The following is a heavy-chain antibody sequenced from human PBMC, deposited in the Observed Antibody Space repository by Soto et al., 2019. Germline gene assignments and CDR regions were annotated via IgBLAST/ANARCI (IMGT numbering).Heavy chain of an antibody. CDR3: ATFESSGWYGGFDN. CDR2: IYNSGSI. D-gene: IGHD6-19*01. J-gene: IGHJ4*02. CDR1: GGSISSYY. V-gene: IGHV4-59*08. Sequence: ASETLSLTCTVSGGSISSYYWNWIRQPPGKGLEWIGYIYNSGSINYNPSLKSRVTISIDTSKNQFSLNLSSVTAADTAVYYCATFESSGWYGGFDNWGQGTLVTVSS.